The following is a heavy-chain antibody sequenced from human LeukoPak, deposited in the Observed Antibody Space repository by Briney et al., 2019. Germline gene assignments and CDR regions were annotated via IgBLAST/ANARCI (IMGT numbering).Heavy chain of an antibody. V-gene: IGHV1-18*01. CDR3: ARIFLSVVAPKRWFDP. CDR2: ISAYNGNT. Sequence: GASVKVSCKASGYTFTSYGISWVRQAPGQGLEWMGWISAYNGNTNYAQKFQGRVTMTTDTSTSTAYMELRSLRSGDTAVYYCARIFLSVVAPKRWFDPWGQGTLVTVSS. CDR1: GYTFTSYG. J-gene: IGHJ5*02. D-gene: IGHD4-23*01.